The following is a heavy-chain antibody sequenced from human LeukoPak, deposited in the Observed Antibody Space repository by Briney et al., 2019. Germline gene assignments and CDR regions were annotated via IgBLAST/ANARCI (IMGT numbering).Heavy chain of an antibody. Sequence: SETLSLTCTVSGGSISSGSYYWSWIRQPAGKGLEWIGRIYTSRSTNYNPSLKSRVTISVDTSKNQFSLKLSSVTAADTAVYYCARASAAAGTGAFDYWGQGTLVTVSS. CDR2: IYTSRST. CDR1: GGSISSGSYY. D-gene: IGHD6-13*01. CDR3: ARASAAAGTGAFDY. V-gene: IGHV4-61*02. J-gene: IGHJ4*02.